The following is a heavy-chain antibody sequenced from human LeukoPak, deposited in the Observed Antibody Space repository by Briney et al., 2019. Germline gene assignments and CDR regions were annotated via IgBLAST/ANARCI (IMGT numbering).Heavy chain of an antibody. CDR2: VSGNGGST. CDR3: ARDYGGSSPFDY. Sequence: GGSLRLSCAASGSTFSSYAMSWVRRAPGKGLEWVSSVSGNGGSTYYADSVKGRFTISRDNAKNSLYLQMNSLRAEDTAVYYCARDYGGSSPFDYWGQGTLVTVSS. CDR1: GSTFSSYA. D-gene: IGHD4-23*01. V-gene: IGHV3-23*01. J-gene: IGHJ4*02.